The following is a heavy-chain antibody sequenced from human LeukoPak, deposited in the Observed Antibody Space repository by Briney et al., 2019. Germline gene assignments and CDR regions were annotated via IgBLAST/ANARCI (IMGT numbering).Heavy chain of an antibody. D-gene: IGHD3-22*01. CDR3: ARDLSSSTTMVVVVNYQDSFDY. Sequence: ASVKVSCKASGYTFTGYYMHWVRQAPGQGLEWMGRINPNSGGTNYAQKFQGRVTMTRDTSISTAYMELSRLRSDDTAVYYCARDLSSSTTMVVVVNYQDSFDYWGQGTLVTVSS. CDR2: INPNSGGT. J-gene: IGHJ4*02. V-gene: IGHV1-2*06. CDR1: GYTFTGYY.